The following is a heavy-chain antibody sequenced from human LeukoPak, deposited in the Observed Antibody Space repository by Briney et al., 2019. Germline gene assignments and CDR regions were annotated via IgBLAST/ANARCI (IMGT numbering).Heavy chain of an antibody. J-gene: IGHJ4*02. V-gene: IGHV3-74*01. CDR3: AKDMVRGGGQTDY. D-gene: IGHD3-10*01. CDR2: IKSDGSST. Sequence: GGSLRLSCAASGFTFSTYWMHWVRQAPGKGLVWVSHIKSDGSSTSYADSVKGRFTISRDNSKNTLYLQMNSLRAEDTAVYYCAKDMVRGGGQTDYWGQGTLVTVSS. CDR1: GFTFSTYW.